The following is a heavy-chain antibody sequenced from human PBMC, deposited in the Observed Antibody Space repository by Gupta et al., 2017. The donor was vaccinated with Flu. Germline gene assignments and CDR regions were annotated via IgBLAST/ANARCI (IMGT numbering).Heavy chain of an antibody. Sequence: QVQLVQSGAEVKKPGASVKVSCKASGYTFTGYYMHWVRQAPGQGLEWMGWINPNSGGTNYAQKFQGRVTMTRDTSISTAYMELSRLRSDDTAVYYCARYLEATAAGTGPKYGMDVWGQGTTVTVSS. CDR1: GYTFTGYY. J-gene: IGHJ6*02. V-gene: IGHV1-2*02. D-gene: IGHD6-13*01. CDR3: ARYLEATAAGTGPKYGMDV. CDR2: INPNSGGT.